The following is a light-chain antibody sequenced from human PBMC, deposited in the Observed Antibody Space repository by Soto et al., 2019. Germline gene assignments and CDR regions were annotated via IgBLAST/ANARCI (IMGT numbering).Light chain of an antibody. CDR1: SSNIGSNY. J-gene: IGLJ1*01. CDR2: RNN. CDR3: AAWDDSLSGSYV. Sequence: QSVLTQPPSASGTPGQRVTISCSGSSSNIGSNYVYWYQQLPGTAPKLLMYRNNKWPSGVPDRFSGSKSGTSASLAISGLRSEDEADYYCAAWDDSLSGSYVFGTGTKLTVL. V-gene: IGLV1-47*01.